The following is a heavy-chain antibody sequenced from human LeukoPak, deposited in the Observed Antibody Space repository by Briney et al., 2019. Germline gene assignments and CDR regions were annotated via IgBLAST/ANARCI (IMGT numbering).Heavy chain of an antibody. CDR2: IIPIFGTA. CDR1: GGTFSSYA. J-gene: IGHJ3*02. D-gene: IGHD5-18*01. CDR3: ARENADTADDAFDI. V-gene: IGHV1-69*05. Sequence: SVKVSCKASGGTFSSYAISWVRQAPGQGLEWMGRIIPIFGTANYAQKFQGRVTITTDESTSTAYMELSSLRSEDTAVYYCARENADTADDAFDIWGQGTMVTVSS.